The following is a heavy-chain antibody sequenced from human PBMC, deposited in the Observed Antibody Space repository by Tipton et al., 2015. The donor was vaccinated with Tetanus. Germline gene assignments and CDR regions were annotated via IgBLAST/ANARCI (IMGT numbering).Heavy chain of an antibody. CDR1: GFIFSNYE. D-gene: IGHD1-26*01. J-gene: IGHJ3*02. CDR2: ISTSGARI. Sequence: SLRLSCEASGFIFSNYEMNWVRQAPGKGLEWISYISTSGARIYYADSVKGRFTISRDNTKNSLSLQMDNLRGEDTAVYYCTRDRGSYDAFDIWGQGTLVPVSS. V-gene: IGHV3-48*03. CDR3: TRDRGSYDAFDI.